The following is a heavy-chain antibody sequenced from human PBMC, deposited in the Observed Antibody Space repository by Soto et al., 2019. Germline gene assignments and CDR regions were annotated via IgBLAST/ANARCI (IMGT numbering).Heavy chain of an antibody. CDR3: ARGSITMIVVVIAWFDP. CDR2: INPSGGST. Sequence: ASVKVSCKASGYTFTSYYMHWARQAPGQGLEWMGIINPSGGSTSYAQKFQGRVTMTRDTSTSTVYMELSSLRSEDTAVYYCARGSITMIVVVIAWFDPWGQGTLVTV. J-gene: IGHJ5*02. CDR1: GYTFTSYY. D-gene: IGHD3-22*01. V-gene: IGHV1-46*01.